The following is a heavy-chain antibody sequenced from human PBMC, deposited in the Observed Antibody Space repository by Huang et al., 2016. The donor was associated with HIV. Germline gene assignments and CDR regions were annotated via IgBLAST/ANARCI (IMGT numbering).Heavy chain of an antibody. Sequence: EVQLVESGGGLVQPGGSLRLSCAASGFSFSSSWMSWVRQASGKGLEWVAKIRGDGGDKSHVDSVKGRFTISRDNAKNSLYLQMDSLGVGDTAVYYCARDQEGALDYWGQGVLVTVSS. CDR1: GFSFSSSW. CDR3: ARDQEGALDY. CDR2: IRGDGGDK. J-gene: IGHJ4*02. D-gene: IGHD3-16*01. V-gene: IGHV3-7*01.